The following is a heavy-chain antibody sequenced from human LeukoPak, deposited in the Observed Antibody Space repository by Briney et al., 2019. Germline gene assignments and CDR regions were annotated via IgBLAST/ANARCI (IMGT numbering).Heavy chain of an antibody. D-gene: IGHD3-22*01. Sequence: SETLSLTCTVSGGSISSSSYYWGWIRQPPGKGLEWIGSIYYSGSTYYNPSLKSRVTISVDTSKNQFSLKLSSVTAADTAVYYCARDGPRIRYYYDSSGPRHDAFDIWGQGTMVTVSS. J-gene: IGHJ3*02. CDR1: GGSISSSSYY. CDR3: ARDGPRIRYYYDSSGPRHDAFDI. V-gene: IGHV4-39*07. CDR2: IYYSGST.